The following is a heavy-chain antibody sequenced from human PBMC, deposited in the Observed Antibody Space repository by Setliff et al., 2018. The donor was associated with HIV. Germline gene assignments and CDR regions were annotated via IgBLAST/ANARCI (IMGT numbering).Heavy chain of an antibody. CDR2: ISYGGGLK. CDR1: GFTFSNYA. V-gene: IGHV3-30*04. J-gene: IGHJ4*02. D-gene: IGHD3-3*01. Sequence: PGGSLRLSCAASGFTFSNYAMHWVRQAPGKGLEWVAVISYGGGLKLYADSVKGRFTISRDNAKNSLYRQMNSLRAEDSAVYYCARDPKPKFWSGNSPFDYWGQGTLVTVSS. CDR3: ARDPKPKFWSGNSPFDY.